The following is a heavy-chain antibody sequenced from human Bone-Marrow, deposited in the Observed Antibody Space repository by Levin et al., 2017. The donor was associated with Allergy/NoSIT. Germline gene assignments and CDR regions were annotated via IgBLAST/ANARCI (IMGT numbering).Heavy chain of an antibody. CDR2: ISWNSGNI. Sequence: PPGGSLRLSCAASGFTLDDYAMYWVRQTPGEGLEWVSAISWNSGNIAYADSVKGRFTISRDNAKNSLYLQMNSLRTEDTAFYYCAKSQGAYFYGVDVWGQGTTVTVSS. D-gene: IGHD4/OR15-4a*01. CDR1: GFTLDDYA. J-gene: IGHJ6*02. V-gene: IGHV3-9*01. CDR3: AKSQGAYFYGVDV.